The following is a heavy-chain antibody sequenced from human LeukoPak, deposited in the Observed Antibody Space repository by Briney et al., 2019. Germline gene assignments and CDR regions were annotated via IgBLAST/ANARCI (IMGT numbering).Heavy chain of an antibody. CDR3: ARLGTGDLAFDY. Sequence: SETLSLTCPVSGGSISSYYWSWIRQPPGKGLEWIGYIYYSGSTNYNPSLKSRVTISVDTSKNQFSLKLSSVTAADTAVYYCARLGTGDLAFDYWGQGTLVTVSS. J-gene: IGHJ4*02. V-gene: IGHV4-59*08. CDR1: GGSISSYY. D-gene: IGHD7-27*01. CDR2: IYYSGST.